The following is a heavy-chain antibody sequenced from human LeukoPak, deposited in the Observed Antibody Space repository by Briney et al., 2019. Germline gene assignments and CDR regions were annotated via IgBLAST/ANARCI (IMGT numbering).Heavy chain of an antibody. V-gene: IGHV3-30-3*01. CDR3: ARESGYYLDY. Sequence: GRSLRLSCAASGFTFSSYAMHWVRQAPGKGLEWVAVISYDGSNKYYADSVKGRFTISRDNSKNTLYLQMNSLRAEDTAVYYCARESGYYLDYWGQGTLVTASS. J-gene: IGHJ4*02. D-gene: IGHD3-3*01. CDR1: GFTFSSYA. CDR2: ISYDGSNK.